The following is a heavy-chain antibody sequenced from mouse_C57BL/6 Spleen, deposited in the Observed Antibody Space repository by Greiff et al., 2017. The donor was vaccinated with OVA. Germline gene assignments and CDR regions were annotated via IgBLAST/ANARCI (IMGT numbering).Heavy chain of an antibody. J-gene: IGHJ4*01. CDR2: IHPNSGST. Sequence: VQLQQPGAELVKPGASVKLSCKASGYTFTSYWMHWVKQRPGQGLEWIGMIHPNSGSTNYNEKFKSKATLTVDKSSSTAYMQRSSLTSEDSAVYYCARRVPLYAMDYWGQGTSVSVSS. V-gene: IGHV1-64*01. CDR1: GYTFTSYW. D-gene: IGHD5-1*01. CDR3: ARRVPLYAMDY.